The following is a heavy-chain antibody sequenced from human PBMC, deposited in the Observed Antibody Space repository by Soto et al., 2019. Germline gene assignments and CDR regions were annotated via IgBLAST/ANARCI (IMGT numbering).Heavy chain of an antibody. J-gene: IGHJ4*02. CDR1: DDSIGRSNYF. CDR3: AGHLYSGDSSGSFGY. CDR2: IFYSGNT. V-gene: IGHV4-39*01. Sequence: QLQLQESGPGLVKPSETLSLTCTVSDDSIGRSNYFWGWIRQPPGMGLEWIGNIFYSGNTHYNPSLKSRVTISLDTSNHHCSLRVSSVTAADTAVYYCAGHLYSGDSSGSFGYWGPGALVIVSS. D-gene: IGHD6-19*01.